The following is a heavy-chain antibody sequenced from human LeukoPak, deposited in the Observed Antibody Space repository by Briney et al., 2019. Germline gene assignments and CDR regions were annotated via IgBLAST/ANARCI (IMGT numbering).Heavy chain of an antibody. Sequence: ASVKVSCKASGYPFSSHGITWVRQAPGQGLEWMGWISCYNGDTHYAQNFQGRVTMTRDTSTSTVYMELSSLRSEDTAVYYCARATRIHDAFDIWGQGTMVTVSS. CDR1: GYPFSSHG. V-gene: IGHV1-18*01. CDR2: ISCYNGDT. J-gene: IGHJ3*02. CDR3: ARATRIHDAFDI. D-gene: IGHD1-14*01.